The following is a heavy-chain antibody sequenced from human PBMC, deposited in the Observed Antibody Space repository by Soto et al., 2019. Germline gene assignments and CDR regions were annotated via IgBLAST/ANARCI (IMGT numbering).Heavy chain of an antibody. J-gene: IGHJ4*02. CDR1: SCSIDRSW. D-gene: IGHD3-10*01. CDR3: ARDIGSYAYGEGY. CDR2: VYSSGTT. V-gene: IGHV4-4*07. Sequence: VTLYLTFGVSSCSIDRSWWGWIRQPAGKGLEWIGRVYSSGTTDYNPSLNSRATMSVETSKNQFSLKLSSVTAADTAVYYCARDIGSYAYGEGYWGQG.